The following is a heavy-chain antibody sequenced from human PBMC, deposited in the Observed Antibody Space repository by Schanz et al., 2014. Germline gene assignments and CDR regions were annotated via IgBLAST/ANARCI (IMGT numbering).Heavy chain of an antibody. CDR2: IGVDGTTT. J-gene: IGHJ5*02. V-gene: IGHV3-48*04. CDR1: GITFSSHS. Sequence: EVQLVESGGGLVQPGGSLRLSCAASGITFSSHSFNWVRQAPGMGLEWVSAIGVDGTTTYYADSVKGRFTISRDNAKNTLYLQMNSLRAEDTAVYYCARPALWFGDNCFDPWGQGTLVTVSS. CDR3: ARPALWFGDNCFDP. D-gene: IGHD3-10*01.